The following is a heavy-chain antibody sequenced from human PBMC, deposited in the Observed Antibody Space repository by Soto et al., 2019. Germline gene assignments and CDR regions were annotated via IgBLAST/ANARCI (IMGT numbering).Heavy chain of an antibody. V-gene: IGHV3-64D*06. CDR3: VKDRWVDY. CDR2: ISSNGGTT. J-gene: IGHJ4*02. D-gene: IGHD1-26*01. CDR1: GLTFSNYA. Sequence: GGSLRLSCSASGLTFSNYAMHWVRQAPGKGLEYVSSISSNGGTTYYADSVKGRFAISRDNSKNTLYLQMSSLRVGDTAVYYCVKDRWVDYWGQGTLVTVSS.